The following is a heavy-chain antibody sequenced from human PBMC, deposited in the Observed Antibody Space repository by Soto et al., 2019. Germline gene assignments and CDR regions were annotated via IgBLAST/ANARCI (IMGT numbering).Heavy chain of an antibody. CDR2: ISTTGNT. J-gene: IGHJ4*02. Sequence: PSETLSLTCTVSGDTITSFSWNWIRQSAGKGLEWIGRISTTGNTHYNPSLESRVTMSLDTSKNQFSLKLTSVTADDTAVYYCARDQLDRLKPRETRYFDYWGQGTLVTVSS. CDR3: ARDQLDRLKPRETRYFDY. D-gene: IGHD3-3*01. CDR1: GDTITSFS. V-gene: IGHV4-4*07.